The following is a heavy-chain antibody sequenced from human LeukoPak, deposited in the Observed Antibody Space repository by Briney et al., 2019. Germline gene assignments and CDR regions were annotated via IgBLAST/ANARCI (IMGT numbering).Heavy chain of an antibody. CDR2: INAGNGNT. CDR3: ARGLALPNYYMDV. CDR1: GYTFTSYA. Sequence: PRASVKVSCKASGYTFTSYAMHWVRQAPGQRLEWMGWINAGNGNTKYSQEFQGRVTITRDTSASTAYMELSSLRSEDMAVYYCARGLALPNYYMDVWGKGTTVTVSS. J-gene: IGHJ6*03. V-gene: IGHV1-3*03. D-gene: IGHD3-3*02.